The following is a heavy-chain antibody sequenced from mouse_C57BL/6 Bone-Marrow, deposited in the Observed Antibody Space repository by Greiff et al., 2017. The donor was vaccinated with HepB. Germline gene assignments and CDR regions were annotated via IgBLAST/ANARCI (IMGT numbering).Heavy chain of an antibody. CDR3: GTVSSHY. J-gene: IGHJ4*01. D-gene: IGHD1-1*01. CDR2: ISDGGSYT. CDR1: GFTFSSYA. Sequence: EVQVVESGGGLVKPGGSLKLSCAASGFTFSSYAMSWVRQSPEKRLEWVATISDGGSYTYYPDNVKGRFTISRDNAKNNLYRQMSHLKSEDTAMYYCGTVSSHYWGQGTSVTVSS. V-gene: IGHV5-4*01.